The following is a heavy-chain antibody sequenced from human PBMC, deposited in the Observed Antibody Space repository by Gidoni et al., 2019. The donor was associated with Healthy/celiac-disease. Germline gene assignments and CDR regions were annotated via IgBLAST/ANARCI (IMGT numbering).Heavy chain of an antibody. D-gene: IGHD2-21*02. CDR3: AILGGYCGGDCYRHLFDY. CDR2: IYPGDSDT. V-gene: IGHV5-51*01. J-gene: IGHJ4*02. CDR1: GYSFTSYW. Sequence: EVQLVQSGAEVKKPGESLKISCKGSGYSFTSYWIGWVRQMPGKGLEWMGIIYPGDSDTRYSPSFQGQVTISADKSISTAYLQWSSLKASDTAMYYCAILGGYCGGDCYRHLFDYWGQGTLVTVSS.